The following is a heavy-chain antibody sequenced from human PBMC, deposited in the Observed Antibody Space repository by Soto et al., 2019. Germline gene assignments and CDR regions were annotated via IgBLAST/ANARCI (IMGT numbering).Heavy chain of an antibody. D-gene: IGHD6-13*01. CDR1: GGSISSSSYY. J-gene: IGHJ5*02. CDR2: IYYSGST. Sequence: SETLSLTCTVSGGSISSSSYYWGWIRQPPGKGLEWIGSIYYSGSTYYNPSLKSRVTISVDTSKNQFSLKLSSVTAADTAVYYCARAGSRDNWFDPWGQGTLVTVSS. CDR3: ARAGSRDNWFDP. V-gene: IGHV4-39*07.